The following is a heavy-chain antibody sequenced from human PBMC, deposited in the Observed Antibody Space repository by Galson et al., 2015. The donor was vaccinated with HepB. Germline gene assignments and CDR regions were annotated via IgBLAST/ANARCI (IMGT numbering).Heavy chain of an antibody. D-gene: IGHD3-16*01. J-gene: IGHJ4*02. Sequence: SLRLSCAASGFTFSSYWMHWVRQAPGKGLVRVSRINSDGSTTSYADSVKGRFTISRDNAKNTLYLQMNSLRAEDTAVYYCARDRVGGFDYWGQGTLVTVSS. CDR1: GFTFSSYW. CDR3: ARDRVGGFDY. CDR2: INSDGSTT. V-gene: IGHV3-74*01.